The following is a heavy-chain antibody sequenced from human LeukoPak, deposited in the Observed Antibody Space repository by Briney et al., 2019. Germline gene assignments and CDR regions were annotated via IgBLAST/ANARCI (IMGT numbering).Heavy chain of an antibody. CDR1: GFTFSSYG. CDR3: AKDLGYVWELPVDY. Sequence: GGSLRLSCAASGFTFSSYGMHWVRQAPGKGLEWVAVISYDGSNKYYADSVKGRFTISRDNSKNTLYLQMNSLRAEDTAVYYCAKDLGYVWELPVDYWGQGTLVTVSS. J-gene: IGHJ4*02. D-gene: IGHD1-26*01. CDR2: ISYDGSNK. V-gene: IGHV3-30*18.